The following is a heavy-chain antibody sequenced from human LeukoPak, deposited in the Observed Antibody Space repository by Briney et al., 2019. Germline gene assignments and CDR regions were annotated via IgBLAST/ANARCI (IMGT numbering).Heavy chain of an antibody. CDR2: INHSGST. J-gene: IGHJ6*02. V-gene: IGHV4-34*01. D-gene: IGHD5-24*01. CDR3: ARDLWCRDGYNSPYYYGMDV. CDR1: GGSFSGYY. Sequence: PSETLSLTCAVYGGSFSGYYWSWIRQPPGKGLEWIGEINHSGSTNYNPSLKSRVTISVDTSKNQFSLKLSSVTAADTAVYYCARDLWCRDGYNSPYYYGMDVWGQGTTVTVSS.